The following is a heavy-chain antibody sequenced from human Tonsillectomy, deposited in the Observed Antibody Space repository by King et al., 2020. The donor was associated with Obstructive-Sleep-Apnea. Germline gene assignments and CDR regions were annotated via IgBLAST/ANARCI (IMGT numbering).Heavy chain of an antibody. CDR3: ARRERESTPNY. V-gene: IGHV4-34*01. Sequence: VQLQQWGAGLLKPSETLSLNCAVYGGSFSDYYWNWIRQPPGKGLEWIGEIKHSGSTDSNPSLKSRVTMSVDMSKNQFSLKLSSVTAADTAVYYCARRERESTPNYWGQGTLVTVSS. CDR1: GGSFSDYY. CDR2: IKHSGST. J-gene: IGHJ4*02. D-gene: IGHD1-1*01.